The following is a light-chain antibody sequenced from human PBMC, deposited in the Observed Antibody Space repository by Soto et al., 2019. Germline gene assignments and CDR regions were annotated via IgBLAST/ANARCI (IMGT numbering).Light chain of an antibody. V-gene: IGKV1-33*01. Sequence: IQLTQSPSTLSASVGDRVTITCQASEDINNYLNWYQQKPGKAPKLLIYDASDLETGVPSRFIGGVSGSAVSLTFSNVQPEDVATFFCQHYHTLPPELTFGQGTRLEI. J-gene: IGKJ5*01. CDR1: EDINNY. CDR3: QHYHTLPPELT. CDR2: DAS.